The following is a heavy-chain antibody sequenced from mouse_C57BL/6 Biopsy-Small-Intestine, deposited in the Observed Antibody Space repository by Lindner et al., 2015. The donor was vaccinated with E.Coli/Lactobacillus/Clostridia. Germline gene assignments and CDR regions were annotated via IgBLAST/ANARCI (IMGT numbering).Heavy chain of an antibody. Sequence: SVKVSCKASGYTFSHYGISWVRQAPGQGLEWMGWISVYNGNTDYAQKFQGRVTMSTDTSTSTAYMELRSLRSDDTAVYYCARDWESGYDSGRRINYWGQGTLVTVSS. D-gene: IGHD2-4*01. CDR3: ARDWESGYDSGRRINY. CDR1: GYTFSHYG. V-gene: IGHV1-20*01. CDR2: ISVYNGNT. J-gene: IGHJ4*01.